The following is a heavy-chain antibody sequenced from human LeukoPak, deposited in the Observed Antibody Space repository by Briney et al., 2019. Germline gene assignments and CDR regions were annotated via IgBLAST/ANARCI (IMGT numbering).Heavy chain of an antibody. CDR1: GGSISSHY. CDR3: ARATGAFDI. V-gene: IGHV4-59*11. Sequence: SETLSLTCTVSGGSISSHYWSWIRPPPGKGLEWIGYIYYSGSTNYNPSLKSRVTISVDTSKYQFSLKLSSVTAADTAVYYCARATGAFDIWGQGTMVTVSS. J-gene: IGHJ3*02. CDR2: IYYSGST.